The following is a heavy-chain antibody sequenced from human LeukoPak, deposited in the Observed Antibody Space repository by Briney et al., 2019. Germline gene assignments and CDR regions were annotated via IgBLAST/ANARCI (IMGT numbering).Heavy chain of an antibody. CDR3: AKTHISLYYYDSSGPYFDY. D-gene: IGHD3-22*01. V-gene: IGHV3-23*01. J-gene: IGHJ4*02. CDR1: GFTFSSYA. Sequence: GGSLRLSCAASGFTFSSYAMSWVRQAPGKGLEWVSAISGSGGSTYYADSVKGRFTTSRDNSKNTLYLQMNSLRAEDTAVYYCAKTHISLYYYDSSGPYFDYWGQGTLVTVSS. CDR2: ISGSGGST.